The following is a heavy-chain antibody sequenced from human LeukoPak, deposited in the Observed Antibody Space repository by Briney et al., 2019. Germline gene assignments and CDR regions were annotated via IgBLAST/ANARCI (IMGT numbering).Heavy chain of an antibody. CDR2: IKQDGSEK. CDR1: GFTFSSYW. J-gene: IGHJ4*02. CDR3: ARLVAAAENQYYFDY. Sequence: GGSLRLSCAVSGFTFSSYWMSWVRQAPGKGLEWVANIKQDGSEKYYVDSVKGRFTTSRDNAKNSLYLQMNSLRAEDTAVYYCARLVAAAENQYYFDYWGQGTLVTVSS. V-gene: IGHV3-7*01. D-gene: IGHD6-13*01.